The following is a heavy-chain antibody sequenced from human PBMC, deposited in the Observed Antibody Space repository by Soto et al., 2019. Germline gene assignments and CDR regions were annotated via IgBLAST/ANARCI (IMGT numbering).Heavy chain of an antibody. Sequence: GSLRLSCAASGFTFSSYWMHWVRQAPGKGLVWVSAISGSGGSTYYADSVKGRFTISRDNSKNTLYLQMNSLRAEDTAVYYCAKSDMVRTRPQNYWGKGTLVTVSS. CDR3: AKSDMVRTRPQNY. CDR1: GFTFSSYW. J-gene: IGHJ4*02. V-gene: IGHV3-23*01. CDR2: ISGSGGST. D-gene: IGHD3-10*01.